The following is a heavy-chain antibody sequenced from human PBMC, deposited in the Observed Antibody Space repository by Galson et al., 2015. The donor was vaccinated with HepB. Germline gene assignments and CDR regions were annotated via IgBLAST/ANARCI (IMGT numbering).Heavy chain of an antibody. J-gene: IGHJ4*02. D-gene: IGHD6-6*01. CDR3: ARDLSSEYSSSGVDY. CDR2: IWYDGSNK. V-gene: IGHV3-33*01. Sequence: SLRLSCAASGFTFSSYGMHWVRQAPGKGLEWVAVIWYDGSNKYYADSVKGRFTISRDNSKNTLYLQMNSLRAEDTAVYYCARDLSSEYSSSGVDYWGQGTLVTVSS. CDR1: GFTFSSYG.